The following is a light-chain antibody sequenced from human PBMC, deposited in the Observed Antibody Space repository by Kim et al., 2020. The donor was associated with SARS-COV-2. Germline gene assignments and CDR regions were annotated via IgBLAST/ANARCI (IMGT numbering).Light chain of an antibody. CDR1: SGHSSYA. V-gene: IGLV4-69*01. CDR2: LNSDGSH. Sequence: ASFKLTCTLSSGHSSYAIAWHQQQPEKGPRYLMKLNSDGSHSKGDGIPDRFSGSSSGAERYLTIASLQSEDEADYYCQTWGTGIWVFGGGTQLTVL. J-gene: IGLJ3*02. CDR3: QTWGTGIWV.